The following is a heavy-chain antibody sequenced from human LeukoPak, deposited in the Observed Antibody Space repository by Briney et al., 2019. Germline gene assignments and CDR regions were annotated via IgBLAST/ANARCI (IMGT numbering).Heavy chain of an antibody. Sequence: ASMKVSCKASGYNLVAYGLSWVRQAPGQGLEWMGWIDTNSGETNYTQRFLGRVTMTTDTSTNTAYMELRSLRSDDTAVFYCVRDVDQRLDYWGQGTLVTVSS. CDR1: GYNLVAYG. CDR2: IDTNSGET. V-gene: IGHV1-18*01. J-gene: IGHJ4*02. CDR3: VRDVDQRLDY.